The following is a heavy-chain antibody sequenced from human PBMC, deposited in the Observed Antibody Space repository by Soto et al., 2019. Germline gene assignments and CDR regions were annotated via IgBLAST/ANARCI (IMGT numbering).Heavy chain of an antibody. CDR3: ARVEVAGPGY. J-gene: IGHJ4*02. CDR2: INHSGST. Sequence: PSETLSLTFAVYGGSFSGYYWSWIRQPPGKGLEWIGEINHSGSTNYNPSLKSRVTISVDTSKNQFSLKLSSVTAADTAVYYCARVEVAGPGYWGQGTLVTVSS. CDR1: GGSFSGYY. V-gene: IGHV4-34*01. D-gene: IGHD6-19*01.